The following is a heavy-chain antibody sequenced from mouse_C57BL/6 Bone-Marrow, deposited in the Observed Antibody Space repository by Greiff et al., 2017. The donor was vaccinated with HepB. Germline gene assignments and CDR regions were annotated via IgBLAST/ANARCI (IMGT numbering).Heavy chain of an antibody. CDR3: ARYYGSPWFAY. CDR2: IYPRDGST. J-gene: IGHJ3*01. Sequence: QVQLQQSGPELVKPGASVKLSCKASGYTFTSYDINWVKQRPGQGLEWIGWIYPRDGSTKYNEKFKGKATLTVDTSSSTAYMQLSSLTSEDSAVYYCARYYGSPWFAYWGQGTLVTVSA. CDR1: GYTFTSYD. V-gene: IGHV1-85*01. D-gene: IGHD1-1*01.